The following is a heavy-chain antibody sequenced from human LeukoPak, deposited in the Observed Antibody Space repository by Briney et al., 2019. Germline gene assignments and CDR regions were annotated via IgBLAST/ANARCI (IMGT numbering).Heavy chain of an antibody. CDR2: IRGSGGGT. CDR1: GFTFSSYA. Sequence: GGSLRLSCAASGFTFSSYAMSWVRQAPGKGLEWVSTIRGSGGGTYYADSVKGRFTISRDNSKNTLYLQMNSLRAEDTAVYYCASPPGIAAAGTWGYWGQGTLVTVSS. D-gene: IGHD6-13*01. V-gene: IGHV3-23*01. J-gene: IGHJ4*02. CDR3: ASPPGIAAAGTWGY.